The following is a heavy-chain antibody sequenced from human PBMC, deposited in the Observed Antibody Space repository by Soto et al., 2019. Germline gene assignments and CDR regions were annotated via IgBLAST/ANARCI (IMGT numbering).Heavy chain of an antibody. V-gene: IGHV3-23*01. CDR1: GFTSSSYA. Sequence: GGSLRLSCAASGFTSSSYAMSWVRQTPGKGLEWVSTISGSGGSTYQADSVKGRFTISRDNSKNTVYLQMDSLRAEDTAVYSCAKCKIRDYYYYGMDVWGQGTTVTVSS. J-gene: IGHJ6*02. CDR2: ISGSGGST. CDR3: AKCKIRDYYYYGMDV.